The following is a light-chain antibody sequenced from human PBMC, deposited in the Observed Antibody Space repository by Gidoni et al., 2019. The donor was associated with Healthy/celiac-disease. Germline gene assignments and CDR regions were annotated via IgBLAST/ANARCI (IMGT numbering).Light chain of an antibody. CDR3: QQYGSSPEYT. CDR2: GAS. J-gene: IGKJ2*01. V-gene: IGKV3-20*01. CDR1: QSVSSSY. Sequence: EIVLTQSPGTLSLSPGERATLSCRASQSVSSSYLARYQQKPGQAPRLLIYGASSRATGIPDRFSGSGSGTDFTLTINRLEPEDFAVYYCQQYGSSPEYTFGQXTKLEIK.